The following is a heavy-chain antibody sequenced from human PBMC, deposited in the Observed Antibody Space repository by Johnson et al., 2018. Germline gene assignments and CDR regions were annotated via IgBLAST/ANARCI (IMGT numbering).Heavy chain of an antibody. CDR3: AKDMTTVTKAYFKH. V-gene: IGHV3-30-3*01. CDR2: ISYDGSNK. CDR1: GFTFSSYA. J-gene: IGHJ1*01. Sequence: QVQLVQSGGGVVQPGRSLRLSCAASGFTFSSYAMHWVRQAPGKGLEWVAVISYDGSNKYYADSVKGRFTISRDNSKNTLYLQMNSLRAEDTAVYYCAKDMTTVTKAYFKHWGQGTLVTVSS. D-gene: IGHD4-17*01.